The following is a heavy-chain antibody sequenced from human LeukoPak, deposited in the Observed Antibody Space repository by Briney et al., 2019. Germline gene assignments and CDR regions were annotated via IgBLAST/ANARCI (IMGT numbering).Heavy chain of an antibody. CDR3: AKSGCSSSSCPGFL. D-gene: IGHD2-2*01. J-gene: IGHJ4*02. V-gene: IGHV4-61*02. CDR1: GGSISSGYNY. CDR2: IYTSGTT. Sequence: SQTLSLTCTVSGGSISSGYNYWGWIRQPAGKGLEWIGRIYTSGTTNYNPSLKSRVTISQDTSNNQFSLKLRSVTAADTAVYYCAKSGCSSSSCPGFLWGQGTLVTVSS.